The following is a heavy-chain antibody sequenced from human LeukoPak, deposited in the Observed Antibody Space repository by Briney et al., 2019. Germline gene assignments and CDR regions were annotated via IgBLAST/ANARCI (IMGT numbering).Heavy chain of an antibody. J-gene: IGHJ4*02. CDR3: ARFDFTNPHDY. D-gene: IGHD4-11*01. V-gene: IGHV4-30-2*01. CDR1: GGSISSTNYY. CDR2: IYHSGST. Sequence: SETLSLTCTVSGGSISSTNYYWSWIRQPPGKGPEWIGYIYHSGSTYYNPSLKSRVTISVDRSKNQFSLKLSSVTAADTAVYYCARFDFTNPHDYWGQGTLVTVSS.